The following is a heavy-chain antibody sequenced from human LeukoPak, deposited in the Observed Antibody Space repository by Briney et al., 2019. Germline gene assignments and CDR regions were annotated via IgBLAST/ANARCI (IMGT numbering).Heavy chain of an antibody. CDR1: GYTFTDYY. D-gene: IGHD6-19*01. Sequence: ASVKVSCKASGYTFTDYYMHWVRQAPGQGLEWMGWINPHSGGTDHAQKFQGRVTMTRDTSISTAYMELSRLRSDDTAVYYCARSTVAGTFDYWGQGTLVTVSS. V-gene: IGHV1-2*02. CDR3: ARSTVAGTFDY. CDR2: INPHSGGT. J-gene: IGHJ4*02.